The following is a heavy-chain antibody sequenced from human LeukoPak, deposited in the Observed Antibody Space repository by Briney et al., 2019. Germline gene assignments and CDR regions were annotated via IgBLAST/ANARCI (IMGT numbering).Heavy chain of an antibody. CDR3: ARVGAVAGTYYYYGMDV. Sequence: ASVKVSCKASGYSFSNFHINWVRQASGQGLEWIGWMSPKTGDRGYALKFQGRVTMTSDTSEGTVYMEVHSLTSDDSAVYYCARVGAVAGTYYYYGMDVWGQGTTVTVSS. CDR2: MSPKTGDR. J-gene: IGHJ6*02. D-gene: IGHD6-19*01. CDR1: GYSFSNFH. V-gene: IGHV1-8*01.